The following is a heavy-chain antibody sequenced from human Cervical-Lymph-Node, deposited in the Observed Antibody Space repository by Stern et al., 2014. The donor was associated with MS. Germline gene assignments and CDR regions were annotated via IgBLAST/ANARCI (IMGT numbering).Heavy chain of an antibody. CDR2: ISYDGSNK. J-gene: IGHJ5*02. CDR3: ARDLRIAAAEGSYWFDP. CDR1: GFTFSSYA. V-gene: IGHV3-30-3*01. Sequence: VQLVQSGGGVVQPGRSLRLSCAASGFTFSSYAMHWVRPAPGTGLEWVAVISYDGSNKYYADSVKGRFTISRDNSKNTLYLQMNSLRAEDTAVYYCARDLRIAAAEGSYWFDPWGQGTLVTVSS. D-gene: IGHD6-13*01.